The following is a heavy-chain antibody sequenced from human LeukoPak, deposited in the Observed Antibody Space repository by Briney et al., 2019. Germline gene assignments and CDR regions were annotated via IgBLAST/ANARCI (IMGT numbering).Heavy chain of an antibody. CDR2: IRYDGSSI. CDR1: GFTFRDYG. CDR3: ARDIAEHGMDV. V-gene: IGHV3-30*02. J-gene: IGHJ6*02. Sequence: GGSLRLSCAASGFTFRDYGMHWVRQAPGKGLEWVAFIRYDGSSIFYADSVKGRFTISRDNFKNTLYLQMNGLRAEDTAVYYCARDIAEHGMDVWGQGTTVTVSS. D-gene: IGHD1-14*01.